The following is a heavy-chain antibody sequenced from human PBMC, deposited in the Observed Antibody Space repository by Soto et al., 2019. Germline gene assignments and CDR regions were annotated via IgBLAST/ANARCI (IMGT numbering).Heavy chain of an antibody. CDR1: GFTFSSYA. CDR2: ISGSGGST. CDR3: AKHVLDLMSVVPDAFDI. V-gene: IGHV3-23*01. J-gene: IGHJ3*02. D-gene: IGHD2-15*01. Sequence: GGSLRLSCAASGFTFSSYAMSWVRQAPGKGLEWVSAISGSGGSTYYADSVKGRFTISRDNSKNTLYLQMNSLRAEDTAVYYCAKHVLDLMSVVPDAFDIWGQGTMVTVSS.